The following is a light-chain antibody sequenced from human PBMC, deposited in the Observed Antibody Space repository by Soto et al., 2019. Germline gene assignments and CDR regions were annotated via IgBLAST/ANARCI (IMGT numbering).Light chain of an antibody. V-gene: IGKV3-20*01. CDR2: GAS. CDR3: QLYGSSPQST. J-gene: IGKJ2*01. CDR1: QSVSSSY. Sequence: EIALTQSPGTLSLSPGERATLSCRASQSVSSSYLAWYQQKPGQAPRLLIYGASSRAAGIPDRFSGSGSGTDFTLTISSLEPEDCAVYYCQLYGSSPQSTFGQGTKLEIK.